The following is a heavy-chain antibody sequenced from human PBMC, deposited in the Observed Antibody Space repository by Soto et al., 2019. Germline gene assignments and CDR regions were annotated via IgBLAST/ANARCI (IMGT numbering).Heavy chain of an antibody. D-gene: IGHD5-12*01. CDR1: GGTFSSYA. Sequence: QVQLVQSGAEVKKPGSSVKVSCKASGGTFSSYAINWVRQAPGQGLEWMGGIIPIFGTANYAQKFQGRVTITADESTVTAYMELSSLRSDVTAVYYCAREQDSGYVIKLLCFYIMEVWGQGTTVTVSS. CDR2: IIPIFGTA. J-gene: IGHJ6*01. CDR3: AREQDSGYVIKLLCFYIMEV. V-gene: IGHV1-69*12.